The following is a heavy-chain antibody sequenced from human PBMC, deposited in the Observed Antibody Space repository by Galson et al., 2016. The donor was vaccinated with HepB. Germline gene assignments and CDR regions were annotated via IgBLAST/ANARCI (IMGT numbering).Heavy chain of an antibody. J-gene: IGHJ4*02. CDR3: ARNPPGGGA. CDR1: GVTVGNNY. D-gene: IGHD4/OR15-4a*01. V-gene: IGHV3-66*01. CDR2: IYSGGNT. Sequence: SLRLSCAASGVTVGNNYMNWVRQAPGKGLEWVSLIYSGGNTQYADSVRGRFTISRDSSKNTLYLQMNSLRAEGTAVYYCARNPPGGGAWGQGTLVTVSS.